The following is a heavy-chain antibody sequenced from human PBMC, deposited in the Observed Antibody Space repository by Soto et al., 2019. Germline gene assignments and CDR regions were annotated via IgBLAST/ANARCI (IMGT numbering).Heavy chain of an antibody. J-gene: IGHJ5*02. CDR1: GGSISGYY. V-gene: IGHV4-59*08. D-gene: IGHD3-9*01. Sequence: SETLSLTCTVSGGSISGYYWSWLRQPPGKGLEWIGYIYSIGSTNYNPSLRSRVTMSIDTSQEQFSLKLRSVTAADTAVYYSARQVPYYDILTGYSSNLFDTWGQGALVTVSS. CDR3: ARQVPYYDILTGYSSNLFDT. CDR2: IYSIGST.